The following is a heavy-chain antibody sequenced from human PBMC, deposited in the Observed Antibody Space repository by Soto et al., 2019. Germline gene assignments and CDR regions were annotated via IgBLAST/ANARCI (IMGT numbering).Heavy chain of an antibody. CDR2: IYYSGST. CDR3: ARDYSGYSGYDPFFDP. Sequence: PSETLSLTCTVSGGSISSGGYYWSWIRQRPGKGLEWIGYIYYSGSTYYNPSLKSRVTISVDTSKNQFSLKLSSVTAADTAVYYCARDYSGYSGYDPFFDPWGQGTLVTVSS. J-gene: IGHJ5*02. CDR1: GGSISSGGYY. D-gene: IGHD5-12*01. V-gene: IGHV4-31*03.